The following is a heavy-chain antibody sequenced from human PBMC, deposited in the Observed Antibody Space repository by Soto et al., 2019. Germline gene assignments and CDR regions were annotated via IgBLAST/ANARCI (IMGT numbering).Heavy chain of an antibody. J-gene: IGHJ5*02. D-gene: IGHD3-9*01. CDR3: ARDLRGYDILTGYYPWFDP. Sequence: PSETLSLTCAVSGGSISSGGYSWSWIRQPPGKGLEWIGYIYHSGSTYYNPSLKSRVTISVDTSKNQFSLKLSSVTAADTAVYYCARDLRGYDILTGYYPWFDPWGQGTLVTVSS. CDR1: GGSISSGGYS. CDR2: IYHSGST. V-gene: IGHV4-30-2*01.